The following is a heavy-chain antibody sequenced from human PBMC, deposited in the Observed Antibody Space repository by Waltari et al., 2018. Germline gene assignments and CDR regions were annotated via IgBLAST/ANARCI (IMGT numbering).Heavy chain of an antibody. D-gene: IGHD2-15*01. V-gene: IGHV1-2*02. Sequence: QSGTEVKKPGASVRVSCKASGYIFIDHYMHWVRQAPEQGLEWMGWMNPNSGGTNYAQKFQGRVTMTRDTSTSTAYMELSRITSDDTAIYYCARDGGFDFWGQGSLVTVSS. CDR3: ARDGGFDF. CDR1: GYIFIDHY. J-gene: IGHJ4*02. CDR2: MNPNSGGT.